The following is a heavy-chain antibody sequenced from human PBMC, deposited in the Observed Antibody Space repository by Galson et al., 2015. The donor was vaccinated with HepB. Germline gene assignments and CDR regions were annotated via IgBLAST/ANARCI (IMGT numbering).Heavy chain of an antibody. V-gene: IGHV3-21*01. D-gene: IGHD6-19*01. Sequence: SLRLSCAASGFTFSSYAMNWVRQAPGKGLEWVSSISSSSSYIYYADSVKGRFTISRDNAKNSLYLQMNSLRAADTAVYYCASGYSSGWYGFGIFDYWGQGSLVTVSS. CDR1: GFTFSSYA. CDR3: ASGYSSGWYGFGIFDY. CDR2: ISSSSSYI. J-gene: IGHJ4*02.